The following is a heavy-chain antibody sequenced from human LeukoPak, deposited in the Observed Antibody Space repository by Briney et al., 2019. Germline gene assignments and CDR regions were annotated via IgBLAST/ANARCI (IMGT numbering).Heavy chain of an antibody. J-gene: IGHJ4*02. CDR1: GYTFTGYY. Sequence: ASVKFSCKASGYTFTGYYMHWVRQAPGQGLEWMGWINPNSGGTNYAQKFQGRVTMTRDTSISTAYMELSRLRSDDTAVYYCAREALAARRSFDYWGQGTLVTVSS. D-gene: IGHD6-6*01. CDR2: INPNSGGT. CDR3: AREALAARRSFDY. V-gene: IGHV1-2*02.